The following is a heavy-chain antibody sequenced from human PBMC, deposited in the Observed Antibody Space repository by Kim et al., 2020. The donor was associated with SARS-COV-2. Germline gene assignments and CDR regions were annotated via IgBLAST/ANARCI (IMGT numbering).Heavy chain of an antibody. CDR2: INSDGGTT. J-gene: IGHJ4*02. V-gene: IGHV3-74*01. Sequence: GGSLRLSCAASGFTFSSYWMHWVRQVPGKGLVWVSSINSDGGTTSYADSVKGRFTISRDNAKSTLYLQMNSLRAEDTAVYYCASRRYTGTYYYFDDWGQGTLVTVSS. D-gene: IGHD1-26*01. CDR3: ASRRYTGTYYYFDD. CDR1: GFTFSSYW.